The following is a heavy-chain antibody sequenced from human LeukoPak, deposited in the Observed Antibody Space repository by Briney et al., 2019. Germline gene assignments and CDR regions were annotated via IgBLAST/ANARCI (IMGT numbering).Heavy chain of an antibody. D-gene: IGHD3-10*02. J-gene: IGHJ4*02. Sequence: SETLSLTCTVSGGSISSYPSYWGWIRQPPGKGLEWIGNIYYSGYTYYNPSLKSRVTMSVDTSKNQFSLKLSSVTAADTVVYYCARAVRGVIGYYFDYWGQGTLVTVSS. CDR3: ARAVRGVIGYYFDY. V-gene: IGHV4-39*07. CDR1: GGSISSYPSY. CDR2: IYYSGYT.